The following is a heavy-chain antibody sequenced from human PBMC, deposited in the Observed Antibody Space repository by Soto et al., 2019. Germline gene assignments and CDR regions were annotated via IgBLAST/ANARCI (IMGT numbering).Heavy chain of an antibody. CDR1: GGTFSSYA. D-gene: IGHD3-22*01. V-gene: IGHV1-69*13. CDR2: IIPIFGTA. CDR3: ASCGYYDSSGYPTLFDY. Sequence: ASVKVSCKASGGTFSSYAISWVRQAPGQGLEWMGGIIPIFGTANYAQKFQGRVTITADESTSTAYMELSSLRSEDTAVYYCASCGYYDSSGYPTLFDYWGQGTLVTVSS. J-gene: IGHJ4*02.